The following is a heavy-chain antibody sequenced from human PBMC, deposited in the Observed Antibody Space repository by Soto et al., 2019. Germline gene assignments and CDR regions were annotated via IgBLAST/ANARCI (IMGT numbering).Heavy chain of an antibody. D-gene: IGHD3-3*01. J-gene: IGHJ4*02. CDR3: VKDHKNPGLRFLEWLGFDY. Sequence: GGSLRLSCSASGFTFSSYAMHWVRQAPGKGLEYVSAISSNGGSTYYADSVKGRFTISRDNSKNTLYLQMSSLRAEDTAVYYCVKDHKNPGLRFLEWLGFDYWGQGTLVTVSS. V-gene: IGHV3-64D*08. CDR1: GFTFSSYA. CDR2: ISSNGGST.